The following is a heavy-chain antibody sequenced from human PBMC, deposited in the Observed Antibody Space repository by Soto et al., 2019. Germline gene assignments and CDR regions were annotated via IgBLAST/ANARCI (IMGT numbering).Heavy chain of an antibody. CDR1: GFTCSYYG. J-gene: IGHJ6*02. CDR2: ISYDGSNK. Sequence: QVQLVESGGGVVQPGRSLRLSCAVSGFTCSYYGLHWVRQAPGKGLEWVAMISYDGSNKYHADSVKGRFTISRDNSKNTLYLEMNTLRGDDTALYYCARDLGVSYYYGMDVWGQGTTVTVSS. V-gene: IGHV3-30-3*01. D-gene: IGHD3-16*01. CDR3: ARDLGVSYYYGMDV.